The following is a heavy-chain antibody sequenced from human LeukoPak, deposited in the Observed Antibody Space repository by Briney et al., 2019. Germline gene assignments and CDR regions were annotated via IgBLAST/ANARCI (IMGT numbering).Heavy chain of an antibody. CDR2: IGTAGDT. D-gene: IGHD1-1*01. V-gene: IGHV3-13*01. CDR1: GFTFSSYD. Sequence: PGGSLRLSCAASGFTFSSYDMHWVHQATGKGLEWVSAIGTAGDTYYPGSVKGRFTISRENAKNSLYLQVNSLRAGDTAVYYCARGTGPSWFDPWGQGTLVTVSS. CDR3: ARGTGPSWFDP. J-gene: IGHJ5*02.